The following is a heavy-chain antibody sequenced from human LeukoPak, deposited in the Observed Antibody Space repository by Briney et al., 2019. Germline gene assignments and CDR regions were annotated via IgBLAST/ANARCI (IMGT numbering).Heavy chain of an antibody. CDR3: AKVSGYGGATREGFDY. V-gene: IGHV3-23*01. D-gene: IGHD1-26*01. J-gene: IGHJ4*02. CDR1: GFTFSSYA. Sequence: GGSLRLSCAAPGFTFSSYAMNWVRQAPGKGLEWVSAISGSGGSTYYADSVKGRFTISRDNSKNTLYLQMNSLRAEDTATYYCAKVSGYGGATREGFDYWGQGTLVTVSS. CDR2: ISGSGGST.